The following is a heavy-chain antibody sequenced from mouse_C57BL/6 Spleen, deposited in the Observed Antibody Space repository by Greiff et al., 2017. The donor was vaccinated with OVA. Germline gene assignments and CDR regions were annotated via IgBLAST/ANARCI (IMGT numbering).Heavy chain of an antibody. CDR3: ARRKDYAMDY. V-gene: IGHV1-50*01. J-gene: IGHJ4*01. CDR2: IDPSDSYT. Sequence: QVQLKQSGAELVKPGASVKLSCKASGYTFTSYWMQWVKQRPGQGLEWIGEIDPSDSYTNYNQKFKGKATLTVDTSSSTAYMQLSSLTSEDSAVYYCARRKDYAMDYWGQGTSVTVSS. CDR1: GYTFTSYW.